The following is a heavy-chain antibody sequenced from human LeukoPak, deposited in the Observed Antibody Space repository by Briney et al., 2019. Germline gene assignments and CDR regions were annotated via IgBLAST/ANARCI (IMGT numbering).Heavy chain of an antibody. V-gene: IGHV3-48*01. CDR2: ISSSSSTI. CDR3: ASLTPTEYSSSWYNDY. Sequence: GGSLRLSCAASGFTFSSYSMNWVRQAPGKGLEWVSYISSSSSTIYYADSVKGRFTISRDNAKNSLYLQMNSLRAEDTAVYYCASLTPTEYSSSWYNDYWGQGTLVTVSS. CDR1: GFTFSSYS. J-gene: IGHJ4*02. D-gene: IGHD6-13*01.